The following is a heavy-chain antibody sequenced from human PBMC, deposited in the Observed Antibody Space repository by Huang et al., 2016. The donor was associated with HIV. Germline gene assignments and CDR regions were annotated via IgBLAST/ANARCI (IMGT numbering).Heavy chain of an antibody. D-gene: IGHD1-26*01. Sequence: EVQLVESGGGLIQPGGSLRLSCAASGFTVSSNYMSWVRQAPGKVLEGVSVIYSDDSTYFADSGKGRFTISRDNSKNTLYLQMNSLRAEDTAMYYCAAQWELRGGVDFWGQGTLVTVSS. CDR1: GFTVSSNY. CDR2: IYSDDST. J-gene: IGHJ4*02. CDR3: AAQWELRGGVDF. V-gene: IGHV3-53*01.